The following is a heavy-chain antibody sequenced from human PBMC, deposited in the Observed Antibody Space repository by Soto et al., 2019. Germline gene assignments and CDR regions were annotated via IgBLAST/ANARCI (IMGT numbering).Heavy chain of an antibody. Sequence: GGSLRLSCAASGFTFSSYGMHWVRQAPGKGLEWVAVISYDGSNKYYADSVKGRFTISRDNSKNTLYLHMNSLRADDTAVYYCARGPSSLTRFDYWGQGTRVTVSS. J-gene: IGHJ4*02. D-gene: IGHD2-2*01. CDR1: GFTFSSYG. V-gene: IGHV3-30*03. CDR3: ARGPSSLTRFDY. CDR2: ISYDGSNK.